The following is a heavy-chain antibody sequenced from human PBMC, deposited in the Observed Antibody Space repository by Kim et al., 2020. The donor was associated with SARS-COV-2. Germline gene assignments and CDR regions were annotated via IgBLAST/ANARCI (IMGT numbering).Heavy chain of an antibody. CDR1: GYTFNDYA. D-gene: IGHD4-17*01. Sequence: ASVKVSCKASGYTFNDYAMNWVRQAPGQGLEWLGWINTNTGNPSYAQGFRGRLVFSLDTSVNTAYLEISSLKAEDSALYYCARDVDDDYVAEYFQDWGQGTLVTVSS. CDR2: INTNTGNP. J-gene: IGHJ1*01. V-gene: IGHV7-4-1*02. CDR3: ARDVDDDYVAEYFQD.